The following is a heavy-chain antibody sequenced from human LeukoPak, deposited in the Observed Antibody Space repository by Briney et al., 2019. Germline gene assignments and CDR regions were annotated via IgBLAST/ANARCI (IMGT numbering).Heavy chain of an antibody. CDR2: IYYSGST. Sequence: SETLSLTCTVSGGSISSGGYYWSWIRQPPGKGLEWIGYIYYSGSTNYNPSLKSRVTISVDTSKNQFSLKLSSVTAADTAVYYCARQQLWYPREDYYYYYYGMDVWGQGTTVTVSS. V-gene: IGHV4-61*08. D-gene: IGHD5-18*01. CDR3: ARQQLWYPREDYYYYYYGMDV. J-gene: IGHJ6*02. CDR1: GGSISSGGYY.